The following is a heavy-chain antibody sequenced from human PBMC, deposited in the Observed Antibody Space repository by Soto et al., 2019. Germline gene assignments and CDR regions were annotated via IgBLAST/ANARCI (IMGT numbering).Heavy chain of an antibody. J-gene: IGHJ6*02. V-gene: IGHV4-30-2*01. CDR3: ARVRGSADYGMDV. CDR1: GGSISGGGYS. Sequence: PSETLSLTCAVSGGSISGGGYSWSWIRQPPGKGLEWIGYIYHSGSTYYNPSLKSRVTISVDRSKNQFSLKLSSVTAADTTVYYCARVRGSADYGMDVWGQGTTVTVSS. CDR2: IYHSGST.